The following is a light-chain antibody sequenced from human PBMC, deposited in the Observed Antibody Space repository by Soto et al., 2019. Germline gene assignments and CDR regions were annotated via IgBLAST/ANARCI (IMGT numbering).Light chain of an antibody. CDR2: DAS. CDR3: QQYENPLLT. V-gene: IGKV1-33*01. CDR1: QDISNY. J-gene: IGKJ4*01. Sequence: DIQMTQSPSSLSASVGDRVTITCQASQDISNYLNWYQQKPGKAPKLLIYDASNLETGVPSRFIGSVSGTDFTFTISGLQPEDTATYYCQQYENPLLTFGGGTKVEIK.